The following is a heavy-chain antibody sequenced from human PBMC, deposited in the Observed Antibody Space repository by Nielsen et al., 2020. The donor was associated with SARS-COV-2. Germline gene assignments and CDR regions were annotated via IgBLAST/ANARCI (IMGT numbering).Heavy chain of an antibody. J-gene: IGHJ4*02. CDR1: GFTFSSYA. CDR3: AKPPGPRYSVTSD. V-gene: IGHV3-23*03. D-gene: IGHD4-17*01. CDR2: INSGGSST. Sequence: GGSLTLSCAPPGFTFSSYAFTWVRQAPGKGLEWVSLINSGGSSTYYADSVKGRFTISRDDSKNTLFLQMNSLRAEDTAVYFCAKPPGPRYSVTSDWGQGTLVTVSS.